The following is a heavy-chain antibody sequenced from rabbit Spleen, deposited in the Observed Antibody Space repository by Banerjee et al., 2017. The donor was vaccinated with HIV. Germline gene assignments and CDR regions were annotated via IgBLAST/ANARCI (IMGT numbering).Heavy chain of an antibody. J-gene: IGHJ4*01. D-gene: IGHD1-1*01. CDR2: INTATGKA. V-gene: IGHV1S40*01. CDR1: GFSFSDRDV. CDR3: ARDLPGVIGWNFNL. Sequence: QSLDESGGGLVQPEGSLTLTCKASGFSFSDRDVMCWVRQAPGKGLEWIACINTATGKAVYASWAKGRFTISKTSSTTVNLQMTSLTAADTATYFCARDLPGVIGWNFNLWGPGTLVTVS.